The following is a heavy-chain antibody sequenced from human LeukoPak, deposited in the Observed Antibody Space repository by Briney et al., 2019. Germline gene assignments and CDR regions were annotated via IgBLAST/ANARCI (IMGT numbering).Heavy chain of an antibody. V-gene: IGHV4-59*12. J-gene: IGHJ6*03. CDR3: ARRRDGYRGYYYYYYYVDV. Sequence: SETLSLTCSVYRGSISSCYWCWICLPPPTGKGRVWKGNHYYSGNNYYTLTIPSIKSLVTILIHTSQNHFSLRLRSVTAADTAVYYCARRRDGYRGYYYYYYYVDVWGKGTTVTVSS. CDR2: HYYSGNN. D-gene: IGHD5-24*01. CDR1: RGSISSCY.